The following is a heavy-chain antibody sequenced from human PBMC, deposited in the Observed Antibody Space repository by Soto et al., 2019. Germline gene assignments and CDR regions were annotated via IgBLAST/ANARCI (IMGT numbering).Heavy chain of an antibody. V-gene: IGHV3-30*18. Sequence: TGGSLRLSCAASGFTFSSYGMHWVRQAPGKGLEWVAVISYDGSNKYYADSVKGRFTISRDNSKNTLYLQMNSLRAEDTAVYYCAKDPGLTGTAENLGGWLYYYGMDVWGQGTTVTVSS. CDR2: ISYDGSNK. D-gene: IGHD1-20*01. CDR3: AKDPGLTGTAENLGGWLYYYGMDV. CDR1: GFTFSSYG. J-gene: IGHJ6*02.